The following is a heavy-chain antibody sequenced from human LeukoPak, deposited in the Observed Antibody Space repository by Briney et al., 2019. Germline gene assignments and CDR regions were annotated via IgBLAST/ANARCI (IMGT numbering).Heavy chain of an antibody. CDR1: GYTFTGYY. J-gene: IGHJ4*02. Sequence: ASVKVSCKGSGYTFTGYYMHWVRQPPGQGLEGVGWSNPNSGGTNYAKKIQARVKMTTATSTSTANMELRSLRSDDTAVYYCARDGPDYYDILTGYYSLDYWGQGTLVTVSS. CDR3: ARDGPDYYDILTGYYSLDY. CDR2: SNPNSGGT. V-gene: IGHV1-2*02. D-gene: IGHD3-9*01.